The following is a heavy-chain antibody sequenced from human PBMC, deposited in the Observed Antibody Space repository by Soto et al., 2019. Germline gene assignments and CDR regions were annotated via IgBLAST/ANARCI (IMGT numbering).Heavy chain of an antibody. V-gene: IGHV4-34*01. D-gene: IGHD1-1*01. CDR3: ATANWSHHYFDP. J-gene: IGHJ5*02. Sequence: QVRLQQWGTGLLKSSETLSLTCAVYGGSFSGYYWSWLCQPPGKGLEWIGEINHSGSPNYNPSLKSRVTISVDTSKNQFSLKMTSVTAADTAVYYCATANWSHHYFDPWGQGTLVTVSS. CDR1: GGSFSGYY. CDR2: INHSGSP.